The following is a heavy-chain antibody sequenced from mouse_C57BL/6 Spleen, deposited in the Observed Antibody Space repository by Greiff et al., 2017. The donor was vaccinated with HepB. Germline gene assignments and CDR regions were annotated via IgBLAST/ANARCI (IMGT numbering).Heavy chain of an antibody. D-gene: IGHD1-1*01. J-gene: IGHJ4*01. Sequence: EVQWVESGGGLVKPGGSLKLSCAASGFTFSDYGMHWVRQAPEKGLEWVAYISSGSSTIYYADTVKGRFTISRDNAKNTLFLQMTSLRSEDTAMYYCARNNYGSSYAYAMDYWGQGTSVTVSS. V-gene: IGHV5-17*01. CDR3: ARNNYGSSYAYAMDY. CDR1: GFTFSDYG. CDR2: ISSGSSTI.